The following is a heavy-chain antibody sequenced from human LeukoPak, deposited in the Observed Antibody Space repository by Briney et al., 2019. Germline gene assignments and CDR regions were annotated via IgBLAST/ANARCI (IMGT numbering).Heavy chain of an antibody. V-gene: IGHV1-8*01. Sequence: ASVKVSCKAPGYSFTTYNINWVRQAPGQGLEWMGWMSTNSANSGYAQKFLGRATMTGDSSMSTAYLELSSLRSEDTAVYYCARGGFIYGYSYFDYWGQGTLVTVSS. CDR2: MSTNSANS. J-gene: IGHJ4*02. CDR3: ARGGFIYGYSYFDY. CDR1: GYSFTTYN. D-gene: IGHD5-18*01.